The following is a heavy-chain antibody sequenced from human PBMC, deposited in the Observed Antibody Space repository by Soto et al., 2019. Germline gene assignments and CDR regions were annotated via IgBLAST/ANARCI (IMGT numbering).Heavy chain of an antibody. CDR2: IIPILGIA. Sequence: QVQLVQSGAEVKKTGSSVKVSCKASGGTFSSYTISWVRQAPGQGLEWMGRIIPILGIANYAQKFQGRVTITADKSTSTAYMELSSLRSEDTAVYYCARDYIQEQWLTPFDYWGQGTLVTVSS. V-gene: IGHV1-69*08. J-gene: IGHJ4*02. D-gene: IGHD6-19*01. CDR1: GGTFSSYT. CDR3: ARDYIQEQWLTPFDY.